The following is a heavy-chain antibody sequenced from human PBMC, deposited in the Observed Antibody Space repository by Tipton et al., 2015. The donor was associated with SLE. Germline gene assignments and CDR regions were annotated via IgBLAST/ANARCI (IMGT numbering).Heavy chain of an antibody. CDR3: ARDGGNSSSWYRGYYYYYGMDV. V-gene: IGHV3-48*03. J-gene: IGHJ6*02. CDR2: ISSSGSTI. Sequence: GSLRLSCAASGFTFSSYEMNWVRQAPGKGLEWVSYISSSGSTIYYADSVKGRFTISRDNAKNSLYLQMNSLRAEDTAVYYCARDGGNSSSWYRGYYYYYGMDVWGQGTTVTVSS. CDR1: GFTFSSYE. D-gene: IGHD6-13*01.